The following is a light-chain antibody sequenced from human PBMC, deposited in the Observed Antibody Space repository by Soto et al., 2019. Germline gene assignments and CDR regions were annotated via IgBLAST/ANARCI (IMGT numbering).Light chain of an antibody. Sequence: EIVLTQSPGALSLSPGERATLSCRASQSVSSSSLAWYQQKPGHAPRLLIYGASSRATGIPDRFSGSGSGTDFILTISRLEPEDFAVYYCEQYDGSPRTFGQGTKVDIK. CDR2: GAS. J-gene: IGKJ1*01. V-gene: IGKV3-20*01. CDR1: QSVSSSS. CDR3: EQYDGSPRT.